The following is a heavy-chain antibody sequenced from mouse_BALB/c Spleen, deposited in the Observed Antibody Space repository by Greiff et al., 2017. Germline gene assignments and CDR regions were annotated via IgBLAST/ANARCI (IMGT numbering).Heavy chain of an antibody. Sequence: DVMLVESGGGLVKPGGSLKLSCAASGFTFSSYTMSWVRQTPEKRLEWVATISSGGSYTYYPDSVKGRFTISRDNAKNTLYLQMSSLKSEDTAMYYCTRDGYGNYGFAYWGQGTLVTVSA. V-gene: IGHV5-6-4*01. D-gene: IGHD2-10*02. J-gene: IGHJ3*01. CDR2: ISSGGSYT. CDR3: TRDGYGNYGFAY. CDR1: GFTFSSYT.